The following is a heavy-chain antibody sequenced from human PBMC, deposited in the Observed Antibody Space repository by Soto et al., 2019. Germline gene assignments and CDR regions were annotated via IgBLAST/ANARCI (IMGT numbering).Heavy chain of an antibody. D-gene: IGHD6-13*01. Sequence: QVQLVQSGAEEKKPGSSVKVSCKASGGTFSSYAISWVRQAPGQGLEWMGGIIPIFGTANYAQKFQGRVTITADKSTSTAYMELSSLRSEDTAVYYCASERIAAPDYYYGMDVWGQGTTVTVSS. V-gene: IGHV1-69*06. CDR3: ASERIAAPDYYYGMDV. CDR2: IIPIFGTA. J-gene: IGHJ6*02. CDR1: GGTFSSYA.